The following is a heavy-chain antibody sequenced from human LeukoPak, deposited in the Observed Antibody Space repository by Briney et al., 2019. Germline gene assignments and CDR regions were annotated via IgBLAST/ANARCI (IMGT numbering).Heavy chain of an antibody. CDR1: GFXFSNYG. J-gene: IGHJ6*02. D-gene: IGHD3-3*01. CDR2: IWYDGSNK. Sequence: PGGSLRLSCAASGFXFSNYGMHWVRQAPGKGLEWVAVIWYDGSNKYYADSVKGRFTISRDNSKNTLYLQMNSLRAEDTAVYYCARDLLYDSGYYYGMDVWGQGATVTVSS. V-gene: IGHV3-33*01. CDR3: ARDLLYDSGYYYGMDV.